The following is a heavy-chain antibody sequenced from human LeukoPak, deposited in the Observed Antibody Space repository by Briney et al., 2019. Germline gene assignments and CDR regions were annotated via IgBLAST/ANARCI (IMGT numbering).Heavy chain of an antibody. Sequence: GRSLRLSCAASGFTFDDYAMHWVRQAPGKGLEWVSGISWNSGSIGYADSVKGRFTISRDNAKNSLYLQMNSLRAEDTALYYCAKAKGAYYDSSGYSTPYFDYWGQGTLVTVSS. CDR2: ISWNSGSI. CDR1: GFTFDDYA. J-gene: IGHJ4*02. CDR3: AKAKGAYYDSSGYSTPYFDY. V-gene: IGHV3-9*01. D-gene: IGHD3-22*01.